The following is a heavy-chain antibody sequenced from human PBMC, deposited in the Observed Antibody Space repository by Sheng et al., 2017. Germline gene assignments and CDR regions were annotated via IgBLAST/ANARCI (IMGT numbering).Heavy chain of an antibody. J-gene: IGHJ3*02. V-gene: IGHV4-38-2*01. CDR1: GYSISSGYY. Sequence: QVQLQESGPGLVKPSETLSLTCAVSGYSISSGYYWGWIRQPPGKGLEWIGSIYHSGSTYYNPSLKSRVTISVDTSKNQFSLKLSSVTAADTAVYYCASRYCSGGSCYDYGGNDAFDIWGQGTMVTV. D-gene: IGHD2-15*01. CDR3: ASRYCSGGSCYDYGGNDAFDI. CDR2: IYHSGST.